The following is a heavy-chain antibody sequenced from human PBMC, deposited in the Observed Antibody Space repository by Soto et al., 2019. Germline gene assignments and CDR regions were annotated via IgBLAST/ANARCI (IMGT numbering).Heavy chain of an antibody. D-gene: IGHD2-2*01. CDR2: INAGNGNT. J-gene: IGHJ5*02. Sequence: VASVKVSCKASGYTFTSYAMHWVRQAPGQRLEWMGWINAGNGNTKYSQKFQGRVTITRDTSASTAYMELSSLRSEDTAVYYCARDVRYCSSTSCSNWFDPWGQGTLVTVS. V-gene: IGHV1-3*01. CDR3: ARDVRYCSSTSCSNWFDP. CDR1: GYTFTSYA.